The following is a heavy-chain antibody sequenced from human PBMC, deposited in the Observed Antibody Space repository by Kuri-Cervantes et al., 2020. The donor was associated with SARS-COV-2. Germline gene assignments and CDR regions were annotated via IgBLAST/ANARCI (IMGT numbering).Heavy chain of an antibody. CDR3: ARDWGGYCSGGSCYSILNWFDP. D-gene: IGHD2-15*01. V-gene: IGHV1-2*02. Sequence: ASVKVSCKASGYTFTCYYMHWVRQAPGQGLEWMGWINPNSGGTNYAQKFQGRVTMTRDTSISTAYMELSRLRSDDTAVYYCARDWGGYCSGGSCYSILNWFDPWGQGTLVTVSS. CDR2: INPNSGGT. J-gene: IGHJ5*02. CDR1: GYTFTCYY.